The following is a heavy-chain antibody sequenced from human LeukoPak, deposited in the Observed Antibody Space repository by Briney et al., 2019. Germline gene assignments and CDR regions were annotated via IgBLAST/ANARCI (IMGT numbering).Heavy chain of an antibody. V-gene: IGHV4-34*01. D-gene: IGHD3-3*01. CDR2: INHSGST. Sequence: SETLSLTCAVYGGSFSGYYWSWIRQPPGKGLEWIGEINHSGSTNYNPSLKSRVTISVDTSKNQFSLKLSSVTAADTAVYYCARGSPAIFGVVSYFDYWGQGTLVTVSS. CDR3: ARGSPAIFGVVSYFDY. CDR1: GGSFSGYY. J-gene: IGHJ4*02.